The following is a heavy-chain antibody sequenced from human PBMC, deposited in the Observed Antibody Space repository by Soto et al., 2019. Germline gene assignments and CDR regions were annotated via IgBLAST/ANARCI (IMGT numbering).Heavy chain of an antibody. CDR1: GFTFNSYA. D-gene: IGHD3-3*01. J-gene: IGHJ2*01. Sequence: QVQLVASGGGVVQPGRSLRLSCAASGFTFNSYAMHWVRQAPGKGLEWVAVISYAGNNENYADSLKGRFTISRDNSKNTLYRQTDSLRAVDTAVYYSARTYYDFWSDYVHNWHLYCWGRGTVVTVSS. CDR2: ISYAGNNE. V-gene: IGHV3-30-3*01. CDR3: ARTYYDFWSDYVHNWHLYC.